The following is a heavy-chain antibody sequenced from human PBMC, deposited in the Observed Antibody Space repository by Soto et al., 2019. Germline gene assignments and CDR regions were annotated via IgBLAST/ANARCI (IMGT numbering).Heavy chain of an antibody. V-gene: IGHV3-48*01. CDR2: ISSSSSII. CDR3: ARDQEAGGYTRDSDY. Sequence: EVQLVESGGGLVQPGGSLRLSCAASGVTFSIYNMNWVRQAPGKGLELVSYISSSSSIIYYADSVKGGFTISRDDADSSVYLQMNSLRAEDTAVYFWARDQEAGGYTRDSDYWGQGILVTVSS. J-gene: IGHJ4*02. D-gene: IGHD5-18*01. CDR1: GVTFSIYN.